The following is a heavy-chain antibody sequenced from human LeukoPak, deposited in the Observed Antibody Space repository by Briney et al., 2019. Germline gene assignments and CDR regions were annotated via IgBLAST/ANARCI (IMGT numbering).Heavy chain of an antibody. CDR2: INPNSGGT. Sequence: ASVKVSCKASGYTFTGYYMHWVRQAPGQGLEWMGWINPNSGGTNYAQKFQGRVTMTRDTSISTAYMELSRLRSDDTAVYYCARDGSPRIPDYYMDVWGKGTTVTISS. CDR1: GYTFTGYY. D-gene: IGHD2-2*03. CDR3: ARDGSPRIPDYYMDV. J-gene: IGHJ6*03. V-gene: IGHV1-2*02.